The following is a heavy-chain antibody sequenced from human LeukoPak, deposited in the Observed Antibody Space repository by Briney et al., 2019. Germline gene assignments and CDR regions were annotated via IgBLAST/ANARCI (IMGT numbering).Heavy chain of an antibody. J-gene: IGHJ3*02. D-gene: IGHD1-26*01. Sequence: ASVKVSCKASGYTFTSYGISWVRQAPGQGLEWMGWISAYNGNTNYAQKLQGRVTMTTDTSTSTAYKELRSLRSDDTAVYYCARDVYSRRWELLGNAFDIWGQGTMVTVSS. CDR1: GYTFTSYG. CDR2: ISAYNGNT. CDR3: ARDVYSRRWELLGNAFDI. V-gene: IGHV1-18*01.